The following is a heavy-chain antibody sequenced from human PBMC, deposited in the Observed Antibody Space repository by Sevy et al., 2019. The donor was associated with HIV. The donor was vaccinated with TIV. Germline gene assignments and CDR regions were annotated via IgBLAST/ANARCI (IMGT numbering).Heavy chain of an antibody. D-gene: IGHD3-3*01. CDR2: ISSSGSTI. CDR3: ARVVTIFGNWFDP. CDR1: GFTFSDYY. Sequence: GGSLRLSCAASGFTFSDYYMSWIRQAPGKGLEWVSYISSSGSTIYYAVSVKGRFTISRDNTKNSLYLQMNSLRAEDTAVYYCARVVTIFGNWFDPWGQGTLVTVSS. V-gene: IGHV3-11*01. J-gene: IGHJ5*02.